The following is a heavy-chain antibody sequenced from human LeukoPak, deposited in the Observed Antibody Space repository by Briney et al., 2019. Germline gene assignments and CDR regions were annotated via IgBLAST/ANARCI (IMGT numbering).Heavy chain of an antibody. CDR2: VYYSGSA. J-gene: IGHJ4*02. V-gene: IGHV4-39*07. D-gene: IGHD1-20*01. CDR3: AREKIITGTTTFDY. CDR1: GGSVGSGTYY. Sequence: SETLSLTCTVSGGSVGSGTYYWSWIRQSPGKGLEWIGNVYYSGSAYYNPSLKSRVTMSLDTSKNQFSLKLSSVTAADTAVYYCAREKIITGTTTFDYWGQGTLVTVSS.